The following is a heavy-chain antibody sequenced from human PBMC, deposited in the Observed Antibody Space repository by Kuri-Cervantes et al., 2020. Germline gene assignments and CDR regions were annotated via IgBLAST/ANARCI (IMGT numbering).Heavy chain of an antibody. Sequence: ASVKDSCKVSGYTLTELSMHWVRQAPGKGLEWMGGFDPEDGETIYAQKFQGRVTMTEDTSTDTAYMELSSLRSEDTAVYYCATERGSGSFRSTYVFDIWGKGTMVTVSS. J-gene: IGHJ3*02. D-gene: IGHD1-26*01. CDR1: GYTLTELS. V-gene: IGHV1-24*01. CDR2: FDPEDGET. CDR3: ATERGSGSFRSTYVFDI.